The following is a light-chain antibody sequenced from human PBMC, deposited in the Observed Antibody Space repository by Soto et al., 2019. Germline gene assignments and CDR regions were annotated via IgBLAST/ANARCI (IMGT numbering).Light chain of an antibody. Sequence: DIQMTQTPSTLSASVGDRLTITCRASQSIGTWLAWYQQRPGKAPKLLIFDASSLEGGVPSRFSGSGSGTEFTLTISSLQPDDFATYYCQQYNSYSRTFGQGTKV. CDR3: QQYNSYSRT. J-gene: IGKJ1*01. CDR2: DAS. CDR1: QSIGTW. V-gene: IGKV1-5*01.